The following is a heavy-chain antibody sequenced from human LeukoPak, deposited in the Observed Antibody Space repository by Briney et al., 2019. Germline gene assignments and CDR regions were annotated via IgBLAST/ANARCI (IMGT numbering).Heavy chain of an antibody. V-gene: IGHV3-30*18. Sequence: GGSLRLSCAASGFTFSDYYMSWIRQAPGKGLEWVAVISYDGSNKYYADSVKGRFTISRDNSKNTLYLQMNSLRAEDTAVYYCAKGRFFCSGGSCYSVYFDYWGQGTLVTVSS. CDR2: ISYDGSNK. D-gene: IGHD2-15*01. CDR1: GFTFSDYY. CDR3: AKGRFFCSGGSCYSVYFDY. J-gene: IGHJ4*02.